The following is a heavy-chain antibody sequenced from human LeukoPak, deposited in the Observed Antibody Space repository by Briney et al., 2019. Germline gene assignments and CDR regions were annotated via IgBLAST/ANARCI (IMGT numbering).Heavy chain of an antibody. D-gene: IGHD5-24*01. J-gene: IGHJ4*02. V-gene: IGHV3-30*18. CDR2: ISYDGSNK. CDR3: AKDRDQYYFDY. Sequence: GGSLRPSCAASGFTFSSYGMHWVRQAPGKGLEWVAVISYDGSNKYYADSVKGRFTISRDNSKNTLYLQMNSLRAEDTAVYYCAKDRDQYYFDYWGQGTLVTVSS. CDR1: GFTFSSYG.